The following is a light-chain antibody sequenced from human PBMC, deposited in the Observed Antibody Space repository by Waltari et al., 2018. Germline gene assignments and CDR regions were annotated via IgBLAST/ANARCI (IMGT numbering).Light chain of an antibody. J-gene: IGLJ2*01. V-gene: IGLV1-51*01. Sequence: QSVLTQPPSVSAAAGQKVTISCSGTGSNIGNNFVSWYQQLPGTAPKLLIFDSNKRPSGISDRFSGSKSGSSATLGIAGLQTGDEAEYYCGTWDSSLSVVFGGGTKLTVL. CDR3: GTWDSSLSVV. CDR1: GSNIGNNF. CDR2: DSN.